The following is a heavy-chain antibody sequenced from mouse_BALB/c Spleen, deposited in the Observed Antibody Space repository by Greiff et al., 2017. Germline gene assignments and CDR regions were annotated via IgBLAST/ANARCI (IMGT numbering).Heavy chain of an antibody. CDR3: ARREYYGSSYGGLDY. CDR1: GYSITSDYA. V-gene: IGHV3-2*02. D-gene: IGHD1-1*01. Sequence: EVQGVESGPGLVKPSQSLSLTCTVTGYSITSDYAWNWIRQFPGNKLEWMGYISYSGSTSYNPSLKSRISITRDTSKNQFFLQLNSVTTEDTATYYCARREYYGSSYGGLDYWGQGTTLTVSS. J-gene: IGHJ2*01. CDR2: ISYSGST.